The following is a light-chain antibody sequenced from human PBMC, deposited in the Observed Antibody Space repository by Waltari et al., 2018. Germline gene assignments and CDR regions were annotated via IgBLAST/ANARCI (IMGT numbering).Light chain of an antibody. CDR3: QQNYNTPST. CDR1: QSVTSY. V-gene: IGKV1-39*01. J-gene: IGKJ2*02. Sequence: DIQLTQSPPSLSASVGDSVSIKCRASQSVTSYLSWFQQKPGKPPSLLIHGASNLYSGVPSRFSGSGSGTDFTLTISSLQPDDFATYYCQQNYNTPSTFGQGTKLDI. CDR2: GAS.